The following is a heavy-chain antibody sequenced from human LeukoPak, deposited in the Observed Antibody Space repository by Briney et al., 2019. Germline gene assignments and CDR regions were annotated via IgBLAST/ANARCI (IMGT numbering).Heavy chain of an antibody. CDR3: ARGGVIMIQDAWFDP. CDR2: INPNRGGT. V-gene: IGHV1-2*02. J-gene: IGHJ5*02. CDR1: GNSFTGYY. D-gene: IGHD3-10*01. Sequence: ASAKVSCKASGNSFTGYYIHWVRQAPGQGLEWMGWINPNRGGTNYAQKFQGRVTMTRDTSINTAYMELSRLKSDDTAVYYCARGGVIMIQDAWFDPWGQGTLVTVSS.